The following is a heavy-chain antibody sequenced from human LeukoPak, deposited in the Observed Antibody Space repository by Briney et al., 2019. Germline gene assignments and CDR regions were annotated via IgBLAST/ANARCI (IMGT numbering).Heavy chain of an antibody. J-gene: IGHJ4*02. Sequence: GGSLRLSCAASGFTVINTYISWVRQAPGKGLEWVSVIYSGGSTYYGDSVRGRFIMSRDNSKNTLYLRMNSLRAEDTAVYYCARDIHSSGWYVGFDNWGQGTLVTVSS. D-gene: IGHD6-13*01. CDR2: IYSGGST. CDR3: ARDIHSSGWYVGFDN. V-gene: IGHV3-66*01. CDR1: GFTVINTY.